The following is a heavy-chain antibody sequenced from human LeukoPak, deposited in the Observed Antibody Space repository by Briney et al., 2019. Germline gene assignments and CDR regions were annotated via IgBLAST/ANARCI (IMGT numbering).Heavy chain of an antibody. CDR1: GGSISGYY. CDR2: IYYGGST. D-gene: IGHD3-22*01. J-gene: IGHJ4*02. Sequence: SETLSLTCAVSGGSISGYYCSWIRQPPGKGLEWIGYIYYGGSTNYNPSFKSRVTLSVDTSKNQFSLKLSSVTAADTAVYYCARGYYDCSGYYRGFDYWGQGTLVTVSS. V-gene: IGHV4-59*01. CDR3: ARGYYDCSGYYRGFDY.